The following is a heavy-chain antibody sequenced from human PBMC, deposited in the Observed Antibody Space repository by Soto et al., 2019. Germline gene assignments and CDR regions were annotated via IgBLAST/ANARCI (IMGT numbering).Heavy chain of an antibody. Sequence: HPGGSLRLSCAASGFTVSSSYAMSWVRQAPGKGLEWVSAISGSGGSTYYADSVKGRFTISRDNSKNTLYLQMNSLRAEDTAVYYFASPWIQLWGLYYFDYWGQGTLVTVSS. V-gene: IGHV3-23*01. D-gene: IGHD5-18*01. CDR3: ASPWIQLWGLYYFDY. CDR1: GFTVSSSYA. CDR2: ISGSGGST. J-gene: IGHJ4*02.